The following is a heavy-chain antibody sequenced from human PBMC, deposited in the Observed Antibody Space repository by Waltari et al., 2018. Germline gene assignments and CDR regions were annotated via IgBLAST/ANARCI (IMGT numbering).Heavy chain of an antibody. V-gene: IGHV4-4*07. Sequence: QVQLQESGPGLVKPSETLSLTCTVSDGSINNYYWSWIRQPAGKGLEWIGRIYSSGTTNYNPSLKSRVTISVDTSKNQFSLKLSSVTAADTAVYYCARDSGGSPHWYFDLWGRGTLVTVSS. CDR2: IYSSGTT. J-gene: IGHJ2*01. D-gene: IGHD1-26*01. CDR3: ARDSGGSPHWYFDL. CDR1: DGSINNYY.